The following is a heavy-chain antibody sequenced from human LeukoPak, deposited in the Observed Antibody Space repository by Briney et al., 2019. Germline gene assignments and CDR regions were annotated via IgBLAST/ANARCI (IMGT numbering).Heavy chain of an antibody. CDR1: GYSISSGYY. Sequence: SETLSLTCTVSGYSISSGYYWGWIRQPPGKGLEWIGSIYYSGSTYYNPSLKSRVTISVDTSKNQFSLKLSSVTAADTAVYYCARDIAAAGYFDYWGQGTLVTVSS. V-gene: IGHV4-38-2*02. D-gene: IGHD6-13*01. CDR2: IYYSGST. J-gene: IGHJ4*02. CDR3: ARDIAAAGYFDY.